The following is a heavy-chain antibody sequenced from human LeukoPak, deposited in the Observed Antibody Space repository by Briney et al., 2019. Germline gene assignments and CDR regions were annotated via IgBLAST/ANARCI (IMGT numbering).Heavy chain of an antibody. Sequence: GGSLRLSCAASGFTFSTYAMSWARQAPGKGLEWVSGISGSGGNTYYADSVKGRFTISRDNSKNTLYLQMNSLRAEDTAVYYCAKDADSGYGQYYFDYWGQGTLVTVSS. CDR2: ISGSGGNT. V-gene: IGHV3-23*01. CDR1: GFTFSTYA. J-gene: IGHJ4*02. D-gene: IGHD5-12*01. CDR3: AKDADSGYGQYYFDY.